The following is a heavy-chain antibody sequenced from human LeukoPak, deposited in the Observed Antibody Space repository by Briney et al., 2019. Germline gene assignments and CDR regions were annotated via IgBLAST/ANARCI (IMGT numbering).Heavy chain of an antibody. CDR2: INPSGGST. D-gene: IGHD4-17*01. Sequence: ASVKVSCKASGYTFTSYYMHWVRQAPGQGLEWMGIINPSGGSTSYAQKFQGRVTMTRDTSTSTVYMELSSLRAEDTAVYYCACFSVTPYGAPWGQGTLVTVSS. V-gene: IGHV1-46*01. CDR3: ACFSVTPYGAP. CDR1: GYTFTSYY. J-gene: IGHJ5*02.